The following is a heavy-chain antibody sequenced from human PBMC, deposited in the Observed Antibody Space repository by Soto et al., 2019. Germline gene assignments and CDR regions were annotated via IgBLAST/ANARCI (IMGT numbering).Heavy chain of an antibody. CDR3: VRGGGGGLFDP. CDR1: CFTFVDSY. Sequence: PGGSLRLSCACSCFTFVDSYMSWIRQAPGKGLEWPSYISPGSRYPAYADSVKGRFTISRDNAKRSLYLQMMSLTAEDTAIYYCVRGGGGGLFDPWGQGTMVTVSS. V-gene: IGHV3-11*06. D-gene: IGHD2-15*01. J-gene: IGHJ5*02. CDR2: ISPGSRYP.